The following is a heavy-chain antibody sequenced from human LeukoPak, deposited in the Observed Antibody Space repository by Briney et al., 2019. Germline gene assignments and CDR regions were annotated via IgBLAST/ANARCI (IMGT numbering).Heavy chain of an antibody. CDR2: IYSSGSI. CDR3: ARGIDMEPFDF. J-gene: IGHJ5*01. V-gene: IGHV4-61*02. D-gene: IGHD1-26*01. Sequence: PSETLSLTCTVSGGSINSGAYYWSWIRQPAGKGLEWIGRIYSSGSINYNPSLKSRATISLDTSNNQFSLRLASVTAADTAVYFCARGIDMEPFDFWGQGTLVTVSS. CDR1: GGSINSGAYY.